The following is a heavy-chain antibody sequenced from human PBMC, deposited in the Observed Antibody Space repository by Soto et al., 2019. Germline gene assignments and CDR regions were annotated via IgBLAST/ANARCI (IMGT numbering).Heavy chain of an antibody. D-gene: IGHD6-13*01. Sequence: GGSLRLSCAVSGFTFSDYYMTWILQAPGKGLEWVSYISSSTSHTNYPDSVKGRFTISRDNAKNSLFLQMNSLRAEDTAVYYCARGRGAAADYFDVWGQGTLVTVSS. CDR1: GFTFSDYY. J-gene: IGHJ4*01. CDR3: ARGRGAAADYFDV. CDR2: ISSSTSHT. V-gene: IGHV3-11*05.